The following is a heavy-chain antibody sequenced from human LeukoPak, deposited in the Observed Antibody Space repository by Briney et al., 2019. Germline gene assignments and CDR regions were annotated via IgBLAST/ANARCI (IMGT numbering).Heavy chain of an antibody. CDR2: IYYSGIT. V-gene: IGHV4-39*07. Sequence: SETLSPTCTVSGGSISSSSYYWGWIRQPPGKGLEWIGSIYYSGITYYNPSLKSRITISVDTSKNQFSLKLSSVTAADTAVYYCARVIHCSGGSCSLYNWFDPWGQGTLVTVSS. D-gene: IGHD2-15*01. CDR3: ARVIHCSGGSCSLYNWFDP. CDR1: GGSISSSSYY. J-gene: IGHJ5*02.